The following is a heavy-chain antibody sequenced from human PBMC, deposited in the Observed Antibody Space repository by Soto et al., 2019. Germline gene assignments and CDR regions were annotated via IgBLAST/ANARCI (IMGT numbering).Heavy chain of an antibody. Sequence: GGSLRLSCAASGFTFSSYDMHWVRQATGKGLEWVSAIGTAGDTYYPGSVKGRLTISRENAKNSLYLQMNSLRAGDTAVYYCARSVTNWNYDPWFDPWGQGTLVTVSS. CDR1: GFTFSSYD. CDR2: IGTAGDT. CDR3: ARSVTNWNYDPWFDP. V-gene: IGHV3-13*01. D-gene: IGHD1-7*01. J-gene: IGHJ5*02.